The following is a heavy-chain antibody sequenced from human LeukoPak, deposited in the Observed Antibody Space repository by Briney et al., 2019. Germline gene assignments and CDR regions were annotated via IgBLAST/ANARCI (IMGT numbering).Heavy chain of an antibody. J-gene: IGHJ6*04. V-gene: IGHV3-23*01. Sequence: GGSLRLSCAASGFTLSNYAMTWVRQAPGKGLEWVSCISGGGAYTHYADSVKGRFTISRDNSKNTVSLQMNSLRAEDTAVYYCARLGRSYYYYGMDVWGKGTTATVSS. D-gene: IGHD1-26*01. CDR1: GFTLSNYA. CDR3: ARLGRSYYYYGMDV. CDR2: ISGGGAYT.